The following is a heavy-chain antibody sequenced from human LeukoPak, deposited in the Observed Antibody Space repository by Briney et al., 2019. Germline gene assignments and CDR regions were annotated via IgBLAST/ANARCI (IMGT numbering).Heavy chain of an antibody. J-gene: IGHJ4*02. Sequence: GGSLRLSCAVSGFTFANAWMTWVRQAPGKGREWVGRIKRKNDGGATDYATPVKGRFTISRDDSINTLYLQMNSLKTEDTAVYYCSSSGSRWDYFDYWGQGALVTVSS. CDR2: IKRKNDGGAT. CDR3: SSSGSRWDYFDY. D-gene: IGHD6-13*01. CDR1: GFTFANAW. V-gene: IGHV3-15*01.